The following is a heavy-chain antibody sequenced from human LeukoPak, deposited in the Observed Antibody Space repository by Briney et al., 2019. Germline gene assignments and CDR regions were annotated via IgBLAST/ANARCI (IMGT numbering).Heavy chain of an antibody. D-gene: IGHD3-3*01. Sequence: GGSLRLSCAASGFTFSSYAMSWVRQAPGKGLEWVSAISGSGGSTYYADSVKGRFTISRDNSKNTLYLQMNSLRAEDTAVYYCAKDQELRFLEWPMYYYYYMDVWGKGTTVTVSS. CDR2: ISGSGGST. V-gene: IGHV3-23*01. CDR3: AKDQELRFLEWPMYYYYYMDV. CDR1: GFTFSSYA. J-gene: IGHJ6*03.